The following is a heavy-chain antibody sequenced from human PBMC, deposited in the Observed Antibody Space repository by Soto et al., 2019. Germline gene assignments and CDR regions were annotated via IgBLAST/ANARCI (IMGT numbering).Heavy chain of an antibody. V-gene: IGHV4-39*01. CDR1: GGSISSSSYY. J-gene: IGHJ4*01. Sequence: SETLSLTCTVSGGSISSSSYYWGWIRQPPGKGLGWIGNIYYSGNTYYNPSLKSRVTISVDTSKNQFSLKLSSVTAADTAVYYCARLPLDSSGWYYFDYWGHGTLVTVSS. D-gene: IGHD6-19*01. CDR3: ARLPLDSSGWYYFDY. CDR2: IYYSGNT.